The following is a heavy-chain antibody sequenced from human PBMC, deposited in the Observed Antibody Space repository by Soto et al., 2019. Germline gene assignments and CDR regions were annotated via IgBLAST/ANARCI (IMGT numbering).Heavy chain of an antibody. CDR2: ISAYNGNT. D-gene: IGHD3-22*01. CDR3: ARDTVYYDSSGYPFGY. CDR1: GYTFTSYG. V-gene: IGHV1-18*01. Sequence: ASVKVSCKASGYTFTSYGISWVRQAPGQGLEWMGWISAYNGNTNYAQKLQGRVTMTTDTSTSTAYMELRSLRSDDTAVYYCARDTVYYDSSGYPFGYWGQGTRVTVSS. J-gene: IGHJ4*02.